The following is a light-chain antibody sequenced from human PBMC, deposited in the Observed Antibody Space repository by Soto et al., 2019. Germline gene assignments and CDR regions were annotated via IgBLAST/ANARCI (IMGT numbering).Light chain of an antibody. J-gene: IGKJ2*01. CDR3: QQYGSSPPET. Sequence: EIVLTQSPGTLSLSPGERATLSCSASQSVSSSYLAWYQQKPGQAPRLLIYGASSRATGIPDRFSGSGSGTDFTLTISRLEPEDFAVYYCQQYGSSPPETFGQGTKLEIK. CDR1: QSVSSSY. V-gene: IGKV3-20*01. CDR2: GAS.